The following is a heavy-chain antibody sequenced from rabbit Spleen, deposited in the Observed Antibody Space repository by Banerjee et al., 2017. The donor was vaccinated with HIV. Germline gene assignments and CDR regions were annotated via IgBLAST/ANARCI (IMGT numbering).Heavy chain of an antibody. CDR1: GFSFSSSYY. Sequence: QSLEESGGDLVKPGVSLTLTCTASGFSFSSSYYMCWVRQVPGKGLECIACIYAGSSGSTYYASWAKGRFTISKTSSTTVTLQMTTLTAADTATYFCARGSATMTMVIIGYYLNLWGQGTLVTVS. CDR3: ARGSATMTMVIIGYYLNL. V-gene: IGHV1S40*01. J-gene: IGHJ4*01. D-gene: IGHD2-1*01. CDR2: IYAGSSGST.